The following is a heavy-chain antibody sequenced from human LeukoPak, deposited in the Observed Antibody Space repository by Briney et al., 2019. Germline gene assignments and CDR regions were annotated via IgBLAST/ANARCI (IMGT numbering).Heavy chain of an antibody. V-gene: IGHV1-24*01. Sequence: GASVKVSCKVSGYTLTELSMHWVRQPHGKGLEWMGGFDPEDGETIYAQKFQGRVTMTEDTSTDKAYMELSSLRSEDTAVYYCATTVRPVVVISAFDIWGQGTMVTVSS. J-gene: IGHJ3*02. CDR3: ATTVRPVVVISAFDI. CDR1: GYTLTELS. D-gene: IGHD3-22*01. CDR2: FDPEDGET.